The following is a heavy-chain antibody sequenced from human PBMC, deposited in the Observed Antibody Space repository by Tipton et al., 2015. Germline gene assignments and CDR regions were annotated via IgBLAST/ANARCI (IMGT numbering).Heavy chain of an antibody. V-gene: IGHV4-61*01. CDR1: GGSVSSGSYY. Sequence: TLSLTCTVSGGSVSSGSYYWSWIRQPPGKGLEWIGYISYSETSHYNPSLKSRVTISIDTSKNQFSLKLTSVTAADTAVYYCARDQAFDVWGQGTMVTVSS. J-gene: IGHJ3*01. CDR3: ARDQAFDV. CDR2: ISYSETS.